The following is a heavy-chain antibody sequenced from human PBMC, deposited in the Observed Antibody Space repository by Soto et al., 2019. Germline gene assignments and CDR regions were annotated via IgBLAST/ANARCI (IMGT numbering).Heavy chain of an antibody. Sequence: QVQLVQSGAEMKKPGSSVKFSCQSSGGTFTTYAMNWVRQAPGQGPEWMGDISPMFGAANYAPKFQGRVTITADESTGTSYMQLSSLTSEDKALYCCAREVQVHTPAFVYWGQGTLVTVSS. J-gene: IGHJ4*02. CDR2: ISPMFGAA. CDR1: GGTFTTYA. D-gene: IGHD3-10*01. CDR3: AREVQVHTPAFVY. V-gene: IGHV1-69*19.